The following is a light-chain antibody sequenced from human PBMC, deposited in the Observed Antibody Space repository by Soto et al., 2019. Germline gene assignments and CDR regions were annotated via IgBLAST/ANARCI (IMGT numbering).Light chain of an antibody. V-gene: IGKV3-20*01. CDR2: GAS. CDR1: QSVSSSY. Sequence: EIVLTHSPGTLSLSPWERATLSLSASQSVSSSYLAWYQQKPGQAPRLLIYGASSRATGIPDRFSGSGSGTDFTLTISRLEPEDFAVYYCQQYGSSPPYTFGQGTKVDI. J-gene: IGKJ1*01. CDR3: QQYGSSPPYT.